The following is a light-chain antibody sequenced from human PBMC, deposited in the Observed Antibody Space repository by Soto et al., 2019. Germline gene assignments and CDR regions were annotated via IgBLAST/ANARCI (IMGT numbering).Light chain of an antibody. CDR1: QSVSSSY. J-gene: IGKJ1*01. CDR2: GAS. CDR3: QQYGSSPRT. Sequence: EIVLTQSPGTLSLSPGERATLSCRASQSVSSSYLAWYQQKPGQAPRLLIYGASSRATGIPDRFSGSGSGKVFSLTISRLEPEDFALYYCQQYGSSPRTFGQGTKVEIK. V-gene: IGKV3-20*01.